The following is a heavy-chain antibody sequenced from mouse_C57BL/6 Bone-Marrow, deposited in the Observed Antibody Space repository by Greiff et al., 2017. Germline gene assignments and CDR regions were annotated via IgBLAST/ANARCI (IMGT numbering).Heavy chain of an antibody. CDR2: ISRGSGTI. D-gene: IGHD3-2*02. V-gene: IGHV5-17*01. CDR3: AKTAQATGYYAMDY. CDR1: GFTFSDYG. J-gene: IGHJ4*01. Sequence: EVLLVESGGGLVKPGGSLKLSCAASGFTFSDYGMHWVRQAPEEGLEWVAYISRGSGTIYYADTVKGRFTFSRDNAKNTRFLQMTSLRSEDTAMYYCAKTAQATGYYAMDYWGKGTSVTVSS.